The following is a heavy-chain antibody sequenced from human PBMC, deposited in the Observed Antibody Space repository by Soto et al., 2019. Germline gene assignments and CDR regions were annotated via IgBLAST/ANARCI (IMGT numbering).Heavy chain of an antibody. J-gene: IGHJ5*02. Sequence: SQTLSLTCAISGDSVSSNSAAWNWIRQSPSRGLEWLGRTYYRSKWYNNYAVSVKSRITINPDTSKNQFSVQLKSVTPEDTAVYYCAIAGMQLPYNCSDPWDPRTLRTVSS. CDR3: AIAGMQLPYNCSDP. CDR2: TYYRSKWYN. CDR1: GDSVSSNSAA. D-gene: IGHD1-7*01. V-gene: IGHV6-1*01.